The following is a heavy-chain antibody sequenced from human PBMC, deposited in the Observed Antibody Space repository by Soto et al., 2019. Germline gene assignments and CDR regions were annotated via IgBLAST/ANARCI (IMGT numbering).Heavy chain of an antibody. Sequence: KPGGSLRLSCAASGFTFSSYSMNWVRQAPGKGLEWVSSISSSSSYIYYADSVKGRFTISRDNAKNSLYLQMNSLRAEDTAVYYCARGNEPIRGAFDIWGQGTMVTVSS. J-gene: IGHJ3*02. CDR3: ARGNEPIRGAFDI. CDR1: GFTFSSYS. V-gene: IGHV3-21*01. CDR2: ISSSSSYI. D-gene: IGHD3-10*01.